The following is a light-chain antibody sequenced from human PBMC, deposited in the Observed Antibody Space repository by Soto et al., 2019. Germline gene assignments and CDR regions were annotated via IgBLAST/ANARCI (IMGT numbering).Light chain of an antibody. J-gene: IGLJ1*01. V-gene: IGLV2-11*01. CDR3: CSYAGSYTLV. Sequence: QSALTQPRSVSGSPGQSVTISCTGTSSDVGGYNYVSWYQQHPGKAPKLMIYDVNKRPSGVPDRFSGSKSGNTASLTISGLQAEDEADYHCCSYAGSYTLVFGTGTKLTVL. CDR1: SSDVGGYNY. CDR2: DVN.